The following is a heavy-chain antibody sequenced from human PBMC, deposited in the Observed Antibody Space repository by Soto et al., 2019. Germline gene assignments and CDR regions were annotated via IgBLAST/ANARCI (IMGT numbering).Heavy chain of an antibody. J-gene: IGHJ2*01. CDR2: INDRGSI. CDR1: GGSFSGYY. CDR3: ARESHDILTGPPWVWYFDL. V-gene: IGHV4-34*01. D-gene: IGHD3-9*01. Sequence: QVQLQQWGAGPLRPLETLSLTCGVSGGSFSGYYWAXIRXXXXXXLEWIGEINDRGSINYNPSLKSRVSISVDTSKNHYSLNLRSVTAADTALYYCARESHDILTGPPWVWYFDLWGRGTLVTVSS.